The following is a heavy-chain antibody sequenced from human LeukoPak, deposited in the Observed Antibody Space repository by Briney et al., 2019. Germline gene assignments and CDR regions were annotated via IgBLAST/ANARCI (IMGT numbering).Heavy chain of an antibody. CDR3: ARQPGYSYGPNDY. D-gene: IGHD5-18*01. CDR2: IYTSGST. V-gene: IGHV4-61*02. CDR1: GGSISSGSYY. J-gene: IGHJ4*02. Sequence: SETLSLTCTVSGGSISSGSYYWSWIRQPAGKGLEWIGRIYTSGSTNYNPSLKSRVTISVDTSKNQFSLKLSSVTAADTAVYYCARQPGYSYGPNDYWGQGTLVTVSS.